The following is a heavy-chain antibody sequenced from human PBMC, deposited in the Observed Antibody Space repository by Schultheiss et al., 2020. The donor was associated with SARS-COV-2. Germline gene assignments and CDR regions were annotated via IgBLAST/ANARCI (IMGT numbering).Heavy chain of an antibody. D-gene: IGHD1-26*01. CDR2: IWSDGSRI. CDR3: ARVEGVGATTVFDI. Sequence: GGSLRLSCAASGFPFSSYNLHWVRQPPGKGLEWVAVIWSDGSRIYYGDSVKGRFTISRDNTKNTLYLQMNTLRAEDTAVYYCARVEGVGATTVFDIWGQGTMVTVAS. V-gene: IGHV3-33*08. J-gene: IGHJ3*02. CDR1: GFPFSSYN.